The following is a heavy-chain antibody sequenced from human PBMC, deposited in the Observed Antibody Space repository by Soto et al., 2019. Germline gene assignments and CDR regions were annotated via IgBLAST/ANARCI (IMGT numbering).Heavy chain of an antibody. CDR2: TYYRSKWYN. J-gene: IGHJ6*02. V-gene: IGHV6-1*01. Sequence: PSQTLSLTCAISEDSVSSNSATWNCIRQSPSRGLEWLGRTYYRSKWYNDYAVSVKSRININPDTSKNEVSLQLNSVTPEDTAVYYCARVKAAAGNALDVWGQGTTVTVS. CDR3: ARVKAAAGNALDV. CDR1: EDSVSSNSAT. D-gene: IGHD6-13*01.